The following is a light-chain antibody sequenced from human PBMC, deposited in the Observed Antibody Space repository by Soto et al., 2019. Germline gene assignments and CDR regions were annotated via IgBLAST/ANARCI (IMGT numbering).Light chain of an antibody. J-gene: IGKJ1*01. V-gene: IGKV3-20*01. Sequence: IALTPAPGTPHLSPGERATLSCRARQSVSSSYLAWYQQKPGQAPRLLIYGTSLRATGIQARFSGSGSGRDFTLTLGRLEPEDLAVYYCQQYGSSPQTFGQGTKVDIK. CDR3: QQYGSSPQT. CDR2: GTS. CDR1: QSVSSSY.